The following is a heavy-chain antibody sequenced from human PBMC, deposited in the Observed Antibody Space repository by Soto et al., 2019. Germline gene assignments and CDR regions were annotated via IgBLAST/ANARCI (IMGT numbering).Heavy chain of an antibody. CDR1: GFKFDDYA. CDR2: ISWKSGSM. V-gene: IGHV3-9*01. D-gene: IGHD3-9*01. Sequence: EVQLVESGGDLVQPGRSLRLACTASGFKFDDYAMHWVRQAPGKGLEWVSGISWKSGSMNYADSVKCRFTISRDNANNSLYLQMNSLRSEDTALYYCAKDIYDILTGYSRGDGLDLWGHGTMVTVSS. J-gene: IGHJ3*01. CDR3: AKDIYDILTGYSRGDGLDL.